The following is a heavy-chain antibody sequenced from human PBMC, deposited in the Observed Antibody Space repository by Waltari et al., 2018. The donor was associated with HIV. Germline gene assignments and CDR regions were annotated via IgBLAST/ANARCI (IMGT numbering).Heavy chain of an antibody. Sequence: EVQLVESGGGLVQPGRSLRLSWTASGFNSGDFALTWFCQAPGKGLEWVAFIRSKAYGETTEYAASVKGRFTISRDDSKSIAYLQMNSLKSEDTAVYFCTRAGAFYHFWTGHNRWFDPWGQGTLVTVSS. CDR2: IRSKAYGETT. D-gene: IGHD3-3*01. CDR3: TRAGAFYHFWTGHNRWFDP. V-gene: IGHV3-49*03. CDR1: GFNSGDFA. J-gene: IGHJ5*02.